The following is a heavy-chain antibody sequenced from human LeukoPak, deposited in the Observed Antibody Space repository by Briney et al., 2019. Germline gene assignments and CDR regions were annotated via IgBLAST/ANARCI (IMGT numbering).Heavy chain of an antibody. CDR1: GFTFSSYG. D-gene: IGHD6-13*01. Sequence: GGSLRLSCAASGFTFSSYGMHWVRQAPGKGLEWVAVIWYDGSNKYYADSVKGRFTISRDNSKNTLYLQMNSLRVEDTAVYYCARCGLSSSWYYFDYWGQGTLVTVSS. J-gene: IGHJ4*02. CDR2: IWYDGSNK. V-gene: IGHV3-33*01. CDR3: ARCGLSSSWYYFDY.